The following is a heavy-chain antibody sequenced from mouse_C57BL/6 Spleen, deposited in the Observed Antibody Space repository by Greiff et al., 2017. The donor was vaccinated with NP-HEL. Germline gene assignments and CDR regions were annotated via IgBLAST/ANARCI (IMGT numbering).Heavy chain of an antibody. Sequence: VQLQQSGPELVKPGASVKISCKASGYSFTGYFMNWVKQSPGQSLEWIGRINPYNGDTFYNQKFKGKATLTVDKSSSTAHMELLSLTAADFAVYYCARTSLGAMDDWGQGTSVTVSS. CDR1: GYSFTGYF. J-gene: IGHJ4*01. V-gene: IGHV1-37*01. CDR3: ARTSLGAMDD. CDR2: INPYNGDT. D-gene: IGHD2-14*01.